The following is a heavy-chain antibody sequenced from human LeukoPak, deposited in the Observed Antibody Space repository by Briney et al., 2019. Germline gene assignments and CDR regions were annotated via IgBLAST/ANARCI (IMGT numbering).Heavy chain of an antibody. CDR1: GFTFTSFG. J-gene: IGHJ4*02. CDR3: AKAPYDTYGDY. D-gene: IGHD3-22*01. V-gene: IGHV3-30*02. Sequence: GGSLRLSCAASGFTFTSFGMHWVRQAPGKGLEWVAFIRNDGDVIYYTDSVKGRFTISRDNSKNTLYLQMNSLRAEDMAVYYCAKAPYDTYGDYWGQGTLVTVSS. CDR2: IRNDGDVI.